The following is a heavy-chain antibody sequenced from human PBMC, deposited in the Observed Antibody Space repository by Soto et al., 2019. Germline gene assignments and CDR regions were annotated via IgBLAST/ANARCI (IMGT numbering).Heavy chain of an antibody. D-gene: IGHD2-15*01. Sequence: GGSLRLSCAASGFTFSTYWMSWVRQAPGKGLEWVANIKQDGSDKYYVDSVKGRFTISRDNAKNSLYLQMNGLRAEDTAVYYCARVKSLAGHYWGQGTLVTVPQ. CDR1: GFTFSTYW. CDR3: ARVKSLAGHY. V-gene: IGHV3-7*05. CDR2: IKQDGSDK. J-gene: IGHJ4*02.